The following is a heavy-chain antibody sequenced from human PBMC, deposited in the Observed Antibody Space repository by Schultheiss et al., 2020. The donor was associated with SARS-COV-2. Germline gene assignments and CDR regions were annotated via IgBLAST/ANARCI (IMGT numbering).Heavy chain of an antibody. V-gene: IGHV4-59*04. CDR1: GGSISSYY. Sequence: SETLSLTCTVSGGSISSYYWSWIRQPPGKGLEWIGYIYYSGSTYDNPSLKSRVTISVDTSKNQFSLKLSSVTAADTAVYYCAVDSSGYLDAFDIWGQGTMVTVSS. CDR2: IYYSGST. D-gene: IGHD3-22*01. J-gene: IGHJ3*02. CDR3: AVDSSGYLDAFDI.